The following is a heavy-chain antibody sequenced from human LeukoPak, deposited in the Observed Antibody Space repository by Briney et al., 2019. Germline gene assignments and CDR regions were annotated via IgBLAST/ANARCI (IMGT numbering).Heavy chain of an antibody. J-gene: IGHJ5*02. CDR2: ISAYNGNT. CDR3: ARDRGYCSGGSCLNWFDP. Sequence: ASVKVSCKASGYTFTSYGISWVRQAPGQGLEWMGWISAYNGNTNYAQKLQGRVTMTTDTSTSTAYMELRSLRSDDTAVYYCARDRGYCSGGSCLNWFDPWGQGTLVTVS. CDR1: GYTFTSYG. V-gene: IGHV1-18*01. D-gene: IGHD2-15*01.